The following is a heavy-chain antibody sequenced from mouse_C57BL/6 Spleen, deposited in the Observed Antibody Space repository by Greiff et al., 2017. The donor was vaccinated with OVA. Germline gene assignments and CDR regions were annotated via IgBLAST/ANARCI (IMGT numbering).Heavy chain of an antibody. CDR3: TSSGFAY. V-gene: IGHV1-81*01. CDR1: GYTFTSYG. Sequence: QVQLQQSGAELARPGASVKLSCKASGYTFTSYGISWVKQRTGQGLEWIGEIYPRSGNTYYNEKFKGKAKLTADKSASTAYMELRSLTSEDSAVYFCTSSGFAYWGQGTLVTVSA. CDR2: IYPRSGNT. D-gene: IGHD3-1*01. J-gene: IGHJ3*01.